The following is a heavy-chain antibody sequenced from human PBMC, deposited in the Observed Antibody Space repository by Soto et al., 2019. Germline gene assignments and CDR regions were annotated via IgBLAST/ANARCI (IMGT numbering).Heavy chain of an antibody. CDR3: AAQGTGHIVVVTASRIWGELDI. V-gene: IGHV3-48*03. Sequence: EVQLVESGGGLVQPGGSLRLSCAASGFTFSSYEMNWVRQAPGKGLEWVSYISSSGSTIYYADSVKGRFTISRDNAKNSLYLQMSSLRAEDTAVYYCAAQGTGHIVVVTASRIWGELDIWGQGTMVTVSS. J-gene: IGHJ3*02. CDR1: GFTFSSYE. D-gene: IGHD2-21*02. CDR2: ISSSGSTI.